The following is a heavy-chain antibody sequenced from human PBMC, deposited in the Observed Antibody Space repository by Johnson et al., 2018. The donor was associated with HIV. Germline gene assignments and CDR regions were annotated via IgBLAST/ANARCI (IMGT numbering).Heavy chain of an antibody. D-gene: IGHD1-1*01. V-gene: IGHV3-30*18. CDR3: AKPRGVWNHAFDN. Sequence: QVQLVESGGGVVQPGRSLRLSCAASGFTFSSYAMHWVRQSPGKGLEWVAVISYDGSNKYYADFVTGRFTISRDNSKNTLYLQMNTRRAEDTAVYYCAKPRGVWNHAFDNWGQGTMVTVSS. CDR1: GFTFSSYA. CDR2: ISYDGSNK. J-gene: IGHJ3*02.